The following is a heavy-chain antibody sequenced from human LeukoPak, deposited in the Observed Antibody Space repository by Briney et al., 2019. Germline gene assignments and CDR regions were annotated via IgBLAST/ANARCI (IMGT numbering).Heavy chain of an antibody. D-gene: IGHD4-17*01. CDR1: GYTFTSYY. CDR3: ARGYDYGDPNYYDTQYYFDY. Sequence: ASVKVSCKASGYTFTSYYMHWVRQAPGQGLEWMGIINPSGGSTSYAQKLQGRVTMTRDTSTSTVYMELSSLRSEDTAVYYCARGYDYGDPNYYDTQYYFDYWGQGTLVTVSS. CDR2: INPSGGST. V-gene: IGHV1-46*03. J-gene: IGHJ4*02.